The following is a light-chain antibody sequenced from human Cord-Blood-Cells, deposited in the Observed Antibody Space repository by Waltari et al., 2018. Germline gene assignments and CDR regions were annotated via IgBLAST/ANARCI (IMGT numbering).Light chain of an antibody. J-gene: IGKJ1*01. V-gene: IGKV2-28*01. CDR1: QSLLHSNGYNY. CDR3: MQALQTPKT. CDR2: LGS. Sequence: DIVMTQSPLSLPVTPGEPASISCRSSQSLLHSNGYNYLDWYLQKPGQSPQLLIYLGSNRASGVPDRCSGSGSGTDFTLKISRVEAEDVWVYYCMQALQTPKTFGQGTKVEIK.